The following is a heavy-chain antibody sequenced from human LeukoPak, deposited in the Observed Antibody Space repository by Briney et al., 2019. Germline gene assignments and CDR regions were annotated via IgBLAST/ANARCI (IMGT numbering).Heavy chain of an antibody. CDR2: IDHGGGT. D-gene: IGHD3-16*02. CDR1: GFSVSSSY. J-gene: IGHJ2*01. V-gene: IGHV3-53*01. CDR3: ARGQEIVPRGYFDL. Sequence: GGSLRITCAVSGFSVSSSYMTWVRQAPGKGLEWVSVIDHGGGTFYADSVRGRFTVSRDNSDNTLSLQMNSLRAEDTAVYFCARGQEIVPRGYFDLWGRGTLVTVSS.